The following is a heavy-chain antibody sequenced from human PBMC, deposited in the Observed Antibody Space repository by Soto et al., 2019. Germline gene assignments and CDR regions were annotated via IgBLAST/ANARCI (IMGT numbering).Heavy chain of an antibody. D-gene: IGHD6-19*01. CDR1: GFTFSSYG. CDR3: VRDRQWYSSGSWYFDL. V-gene: IGHV3-33*01. CDR2: IWYDGSNK. J-gene: IGHJ2*01. Sequence: QVQLVESGGGVVQPGRSLRLSCAASGFTFSSYGMHWVRQAPGKGLEWVAVIWYDGSNKYYADSVKGRFTISRDNSKNTLYLYMYTLRAADTAVYNAVRDRQWYSSGSWYFDLWGRGTLVTVSS.